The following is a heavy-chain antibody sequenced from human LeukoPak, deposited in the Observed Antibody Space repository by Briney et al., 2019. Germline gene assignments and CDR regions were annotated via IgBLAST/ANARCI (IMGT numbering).Heavy chain of an antibody. CDR3: ARAIRGYSYGPYAFDI. CDR2: INPNSGGT. D-gene: IGHD5-18*01. CDR1: GYTFTGYY. Sequence: ASVKVSCKASGYTFTGYYMHWVRQAPGQGLEWMGWINPNSGGTNYAQKFQGRVTMTRDTSISTAYMELSRLRSDDTAMYYCARAIRGYSYGPYAFDIWGQGTMVTVSS. J-gene: IGHJ3*02. V-gene: IGHV1-2*02.